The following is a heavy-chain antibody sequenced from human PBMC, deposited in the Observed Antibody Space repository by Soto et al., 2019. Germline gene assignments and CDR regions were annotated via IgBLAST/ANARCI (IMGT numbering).Heavy chain of an antibody. CDR1: GFTFSSYA. J-gene: IGHJ4*02. V-gene: IGHV3-23*01. Sequence: LRLSCAASGFTFSSYAMSWVRQAPGKGLEWVSAISGSGGSTYYADSVKGRFTISRDNSKNTLYLQMNSLRAEDTAVYYCARSPSYYYDSSGYNSRSFDYWGQGTLVTVSS. D-gene: IGHD3-22*01. CDR3: ARSPSYYYDSSGYNSRSFDY. CDR2: ISGSGGST.